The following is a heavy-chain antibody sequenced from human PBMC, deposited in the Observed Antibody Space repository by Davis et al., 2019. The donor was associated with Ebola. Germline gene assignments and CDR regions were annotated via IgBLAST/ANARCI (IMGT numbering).Heavy chain of an antibody. CDR2: IYYSGST. D-gene: IGHD6-19*01. Sequence: SETLSLTCTVSGGSISSYYWSWIRQPPGKGLEWIGYIYYSGSTNYNPSLKSRVTISVDTSKNQFSLKLSSVTAADTAVYYCAKSTQWLDGYNWFDPWGQGTLVTVSS. CDR3: AKSTQWLDGYNWFDP. CDR1: GGSISSYY. J-gene: IGHJ5*02. V-gene: IGHV4-59*08.